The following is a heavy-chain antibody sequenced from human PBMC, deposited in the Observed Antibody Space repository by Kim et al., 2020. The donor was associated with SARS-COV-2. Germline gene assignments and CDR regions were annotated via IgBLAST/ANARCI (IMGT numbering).Heavy chain of an antibody. CDR1: DGSISSKW. V-gene: IGHV4-4*02. D-gene: IGHD3-22*01. CDR2: IFHSGST. Sequence: SETLSLTCAVSDGSISSKWWTWVRQPPGKGLEWIGEIFHSGSTNYNPSLKSRVTMSVDKPKNQFSLKLSSVTAADTAVYYCARLDSDSENYFWFDPWGQG. CDR3: ARLDSDSENYFWFDP. J-gene: IGHJ5*02.